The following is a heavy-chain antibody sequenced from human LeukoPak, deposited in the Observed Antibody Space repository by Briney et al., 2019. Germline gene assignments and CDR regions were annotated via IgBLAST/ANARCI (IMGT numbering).Heavy chain of an antibody. D-gene: IGHD6-19*01. J-gene: IGHJ6*03. Sequence: GGSLRLSCAASGFTFSSYAMHWVRQAPGKGLEYVSAISSDGGSTYYANSVKGRFTISRDNSKNTLYLQMGSLRAEDVAVYYCAKGSKAVLFTRDHYMDVWGKGTTVTVSS. V-gene: IGHV3-64*01. CDR1: GFTFSSYA. CDR2: ISSDGGST. CDR3: AKGSKAVLFTRDHYMDV.